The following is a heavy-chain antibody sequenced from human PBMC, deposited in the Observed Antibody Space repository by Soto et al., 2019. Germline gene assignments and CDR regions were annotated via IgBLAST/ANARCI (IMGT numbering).Heavy chain of an antibody. CDR3: AKVGGDSSSWYVGTVTIHFDY. CDR1: GFTFSSYA. CDR2: ISGSGGST. J-gene: IGHJ4*02. D-gene: IGHD6-13*01. Sequence: GGSLRLSCAASGFTFSSYAMSWVRQAPGKGLEWVSAISGSGGSTYYADSVKGRFTISRDNSKNTLYLQMNSLRAEDTAVYYCAKVGGDSSSWYVGTVTIHFDYWGQGTLVTVSS. V-gene: IGHV3-23*01.